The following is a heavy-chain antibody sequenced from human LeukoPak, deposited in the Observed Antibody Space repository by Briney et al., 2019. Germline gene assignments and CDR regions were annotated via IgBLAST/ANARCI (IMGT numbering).Heavy chain of an antibody. J-gene: IGHJ5*02. CDR3: ARAYYGLRTNWFDP. CDR2: IIPIFGTA. CDR1: GGTFSSYA. Sequence: GASVKVSCKASGGTFSSYAISWVRQAPGQGLEWMGGIIPIFGTANYAQKFQGRVTITADESTSTAYMELSSLRSEDTAVYYCARAYYGLRTNWFDPWGLGTLVTVSS. V-gene: IGHV1-69*13. D-gene: IGHD4-17*01.